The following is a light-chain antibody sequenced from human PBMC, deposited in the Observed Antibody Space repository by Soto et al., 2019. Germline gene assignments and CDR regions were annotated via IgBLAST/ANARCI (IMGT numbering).Light chain of an antibody. V-gene: IGLV2-11*01. J-gene: IGLJ2*01. Sequence: QSALTQPRSVSGSPGQSVTISCTGTSSDVGGYNYVSWYQQHPGKAPKVIIYDVSKRPSGVPDRTSGSKSGSTASLTISGLQSEDESEYYCSSIAGSSTVVFGGGTKLTVL. CDR2: DVS. CDR1: SSDVGGYNY. CDR3: SSIAGSSTVV.